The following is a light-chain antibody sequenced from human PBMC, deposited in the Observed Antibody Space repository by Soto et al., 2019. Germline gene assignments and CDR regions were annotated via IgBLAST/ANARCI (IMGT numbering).Light chain of an antibody. J-gene: IGKJ2*01. CDR2: GAS. CDR1: QNVGTY. Sequence: EIVLTQSPATLSLSAGDRATISCRASQNVGTYLAWYQQRPGQAPRLLIYGASNRATGIPARFSGSGSRTDFTLTITSLEPEDFAVYCCQHRHTWPPDAPFGPGTRLEIK. V-gene: IGKV3-11*01. CDR3: QHRHTWPPDAP.